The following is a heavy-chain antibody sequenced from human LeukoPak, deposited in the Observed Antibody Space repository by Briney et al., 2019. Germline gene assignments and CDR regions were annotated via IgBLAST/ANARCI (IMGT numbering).Heavy chain of an antibody. CDR1: GGSISSYY. J-gene: IGHJ6*02. V-gene: IGHV4-4*07. CDR2: IYTSGST. CDR3: ARDSSWTPLYYYYGMDV. D-gene: IGHD6-13*01. Sequence: SETLSLTCTVSGGSISSYYWSWIRQPAGKGLEWIGRIYTSGSTNYNPSLKSRVTMSVDTSKNQFSLKLSSVTAAGTAVYYCARDSSWTPLYYYYGMDVWGQGTTVTVSS.